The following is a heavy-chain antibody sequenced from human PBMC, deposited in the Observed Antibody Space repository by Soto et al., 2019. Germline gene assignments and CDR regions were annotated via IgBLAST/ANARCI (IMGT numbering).Heavy chain of an antibody. CDR1: GFTFSSYA. CDR3: AKDDATMIVGDFDP. J-gene: IGHJ5*02. CDR2: ISVSGGST. Sequence: GGSLSLSCAASGFTFSSYAMSWVRQAPGKGLEWVAAISVSGGSTNYADSVKGRFTISRDNSKNTLYLQMNSLRVEDTAVYYCAKDDATMIVGDFDPWGQGTLVTVSS. V-gene: IGHV3-23*01. D-gene: IGHD3-22*01.